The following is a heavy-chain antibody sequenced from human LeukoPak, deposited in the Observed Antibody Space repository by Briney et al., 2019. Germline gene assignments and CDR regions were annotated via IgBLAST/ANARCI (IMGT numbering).Heavy chain of an antibody. CDR1: GGSISSSSYY. CDR2: IYYSGST. V-gene: IGHV4-39*01. CDR3: ARHWRYYGILSKANWFDP. Sequence: SETLSLTCTVSGGSISSSSYYWGWIRQPPGKGLEWIGSIYYSGSTYYNPSLKSRVTISVDTSKNQFSLKLSSVTAADTAVYYCARHWRYYGILSKANWFDPWGQGTLVTVSS. D-gene: IGHD3-9*01. J-gene: IGHJ5*02.